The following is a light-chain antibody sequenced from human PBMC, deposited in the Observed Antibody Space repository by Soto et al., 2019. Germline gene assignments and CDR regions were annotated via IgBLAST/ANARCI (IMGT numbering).Light chain of an antibody. CDR2: GAS. V-gene: IGKV3-20*01. CDR3: QQYGSSPTT. CDR1: HIVTSNY. J-gene: IGKJ1*01. Sequence: IVLTQSPGTLSLSPGDRATLSCRASHIVTSNYLAWYQQKPGQAPRLLFFGASIRATVIPDRFSGSGSGTDFSLTISRVEPEDSAVYHCQQYGSSPTTFGQGTKLEIK.